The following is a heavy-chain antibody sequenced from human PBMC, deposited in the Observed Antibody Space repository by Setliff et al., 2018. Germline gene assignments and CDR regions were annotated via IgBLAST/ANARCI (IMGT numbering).Heavy chain of an antibody. J-gene: IGHJ4*02. D-gene: IGHD6-19*01. CDR1: GFTFSTYR. Sequence: GGSLRLSCAASGFTFSTYRMHWVRQAPGKGLEWVAVIWDDGVKKYHADSVKGRFTISRDNSKNTLYLQMNSLRAEDTAVYYCARTCSGSTCHAGLDYWGQGIPVTVSS. CDR2: IWDDGVKK. CDR3: ARTCSGSTCHAGLDY. V-gene: IGHV3-33*08.